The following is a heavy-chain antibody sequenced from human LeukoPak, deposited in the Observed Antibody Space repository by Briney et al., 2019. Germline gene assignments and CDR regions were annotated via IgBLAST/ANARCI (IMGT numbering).Heavy chain of an antibody. V-gene: IGHV1-69*04. CDR3: ARGYYDSSGYLTFDY. D-gene: IGHD3-22*01. J-gene: IGHJ4*02. Sequence: GASVKVSCKASGGTFSSYAISWVRRAPGQGLEWMGRIIPILGIANYAQKFQGRVTITADKSTSTAYMELSSLRSEDTAVYYCARGYYDSSGYLTFDYWGQGTLVTVSS. CDR2: IIPILGIA. CDR1: GGTFSSYA.